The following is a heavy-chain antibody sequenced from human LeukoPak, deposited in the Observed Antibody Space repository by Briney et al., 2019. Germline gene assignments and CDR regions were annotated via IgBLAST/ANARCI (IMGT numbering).Heavy chain of an antibody. Sequence: GGSLRLSCAASGFTFSSYWMSWVRQAPGKGLEWVANIKQDGSEKYYVDSVKGRFTISRDNAKNSLYLQMNSLRGEDTAVYYCARDGSGNYNWFDPWGQGTLVTVSS. D-gene: IGHD3-10*01. V-gene: IGHV3-7*01. J-gene: IGHJ5*02. CDR1: GFTFSSYW. CDR3: ARDGSGNYNWFDP. CDR2: IKQDGSEK.